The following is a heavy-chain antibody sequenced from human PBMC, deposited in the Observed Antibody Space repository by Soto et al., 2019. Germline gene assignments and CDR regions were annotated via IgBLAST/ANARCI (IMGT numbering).Heavy chain of an antibody. J-gene: IGHJ5*02. D-gene: IGHD2-8*02. V-gene: IGHV3-13*01. CDR2: IGTLHDT. CDR3: ARQASYWHGGGGWFDP. CDR1: GFTFSASD. Sequence: EVQLVESGGGLVQPGGSLRLSCAASGFTFSASDMYWVRQATGKGLEWVAAIGTLHDTYYPDSVKGRFTISRENAKNSLYLQKNSLRAGDTAVYYCARQASYWHGGGGWFDPWGQGTLVTVSS.